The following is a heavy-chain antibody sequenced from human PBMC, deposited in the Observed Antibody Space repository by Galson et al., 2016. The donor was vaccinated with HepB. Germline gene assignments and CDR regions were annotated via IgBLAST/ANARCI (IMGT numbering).Heavy chain of an antibody. V-gene: IGHV3-23*01. CDR3: AKGAQRNYYGMDV. CDR2: ISDGGDT. Sequence: SLRLSCAASGFSFSSYAMSWVRQAPGQGLEWVPSISDGGDTFYADSGKGRFTISRDNSKNKLYMQMYSLRAEDTAVYYWAKGAQRNYYGMDVWGPGTAGTVSS. J-gene: IGHJ6*02. CDR1: GFSFSSYA.